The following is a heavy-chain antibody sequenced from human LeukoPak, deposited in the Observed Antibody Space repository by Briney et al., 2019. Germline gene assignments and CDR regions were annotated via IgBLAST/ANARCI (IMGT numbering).Heavy chain of an antibody. D-gene: IGHD3-22*01. CDR3: ARCGYDSSGYYYGGNAFDI. J-gene: IGHJ3*02. V-gene: IGHV1-2*02. Sequence: ASVKVSCKASGYTFTGCYMHWVRQAPGQGLEWMGWINPNSGGTNYAQKFQGRVTMTRDTSISTAYMELSRLRSDDTAVYYCARCGYDSSGYYYGGNAFDIWGQGTMVTVSS. CDR1: GYTFTGCY. CDR2: INPNSGGT.